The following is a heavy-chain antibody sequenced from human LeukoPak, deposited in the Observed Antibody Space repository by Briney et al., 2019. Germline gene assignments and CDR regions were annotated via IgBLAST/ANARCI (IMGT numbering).Heavy chain of an antibody. CDR3: ARGEDFERYYLAY. Sequence: SETLSLTCTVSGYSISSGYYWTWIRQIPGKGLEWIGYIYYTGTTNYNPLFESRATISVDTSKNQFSLKLTSVTAADTAVYFCARGEDFERYYLAYWGQGTLVTVSS. CDR1: GYSISSGYY. D-gene: IGHD3-9*01. J-gene: IGHJ4*02. V-gene: IGHV4-61*01. CDR2: IYYTGTT.